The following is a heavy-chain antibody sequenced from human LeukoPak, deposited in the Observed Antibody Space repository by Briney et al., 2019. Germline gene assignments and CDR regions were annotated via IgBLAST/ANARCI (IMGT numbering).Heavy chain of an antibody. CDR2: ISYDGSNK. J-gene: IGHJ4*02. CDR1: GFTFSSYA. Sequence: GGSLRLSCAASGFTFSSYAMHWVRQAPGKGLEWVAVISYDGSNKYYADSVKGRFTISRDNSKNTLYLQMNGLRAEDTAVYYCAKAAGNSGYDIGYWAQGTLVTVSS. D-gene: IGHD5-12*01. V-gene: IGHV3-30*04. CDR3: AKAAGNSGYDIGY.